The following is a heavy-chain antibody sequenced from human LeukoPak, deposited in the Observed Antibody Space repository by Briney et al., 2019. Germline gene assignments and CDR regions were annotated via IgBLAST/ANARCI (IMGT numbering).Heavy chain of an antibody. Sequence: GGSLRLSCAASGFTVSSNYMSWVRQAPGKGLEWVSVIYSGGSTYYADSVKGRFTISRDNSKNTLYLHMNSLRAEDTAVYYCVRAVPAAVLGAFDIWGQGSMVTVSS. CDR1: GFTVSSNY. CDR3: VRAVPAAVLGAFDI. V-gene: IGHV3-53*01. J-gene: IGHJ3*02. D-gene: IGHD2-2*02. CDR2: IYSGGST.